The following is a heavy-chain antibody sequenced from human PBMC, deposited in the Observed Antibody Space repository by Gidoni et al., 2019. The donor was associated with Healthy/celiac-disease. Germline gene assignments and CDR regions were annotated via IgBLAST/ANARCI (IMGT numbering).Heavy chain of an antibody. CDR3: ARGLRDYGSGSYRSWFDP. Sequence: QVQLVQSGAEVKKPGASVKVSCKASGYTFTGYDMHWVRQAPGQGLEWMGWINPNSGGTNYAQKFQGRVTMTRDTSISTAYMELSRLRSDDTAVYYCARGLRDYGSGSYRSWFDPWGQGTLVTVSS. V-gene: IGHV1-2*02. CDR1: GYTFTGYD. CDR2: INPNSGGT. D-gene: IGHD3-10*01. J-gene: IGHJ5*02.